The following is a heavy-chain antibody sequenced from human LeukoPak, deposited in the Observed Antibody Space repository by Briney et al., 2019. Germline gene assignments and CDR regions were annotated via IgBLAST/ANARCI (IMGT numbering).Heavy chain of an antibody. CDR1: GYTFNSYY. Sequence: ASVKVSCKDTGYTFNSYYVPWVRQAPGQGLEWMGIINPSGGGTNYAQKFQARVTMTRDTSTSTVYMVLSSLRSEDTAVYYCARDLRLQTMVFFVPSGQGTLVTVSS. CDR3: ARDLRLQTMVFFVP. V-gene: IGHV1-46*02. J-gene: IGHJ5*02. D-gene: IGHD4/OR15-4a*01. CDR2: INPSGGGT.